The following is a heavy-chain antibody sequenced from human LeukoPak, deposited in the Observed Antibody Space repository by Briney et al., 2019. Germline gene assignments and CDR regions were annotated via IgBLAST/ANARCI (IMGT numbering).Heavy chain of an antibody. V-gene: IGHV3-21*01. CDR1: GFTFSSHS. Sequence: GGSLRLSCAASGFTFSSHSMNWVRQAPGKGLEWGSSISSSSSYIYYADSVKGRFTISRDNAKNSLYLQMNSLRAEDTAVYYCARSSRAAFDYWGQGTLVTVSS. CDR3: ARSSRAAFDY. D-gene: IGHD2-15*01. J-gene: IGHJ4*02. CDR2: ISSSSSYI.